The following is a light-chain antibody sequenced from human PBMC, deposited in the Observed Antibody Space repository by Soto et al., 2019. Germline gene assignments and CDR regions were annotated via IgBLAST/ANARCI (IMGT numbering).Light chain of an antibody. Sequence: QLVLTQPASVSGSPGQSITISCAGTTSDVGAYNYVSWYQQHPGKAPRLIIYEVSNRPSGVSNRFSGSKSGNTASLTISGLQAEDEADYYCSSYTISTTWLFGGGTKLTVL. CDR1: TSDVGAYNY. CDR3: SSYTISTTWL. J-gene: IGLJ3*02. CDR2: EVS. V-gene: IGLV2-14*01.